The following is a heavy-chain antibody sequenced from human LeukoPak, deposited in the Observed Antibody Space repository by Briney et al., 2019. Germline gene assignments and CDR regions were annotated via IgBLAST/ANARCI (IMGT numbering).Heavy chain of an antibody. D-gene: IGHD6-13*01. CDR1: GFTFSSYA. CDR2: ISGSGGST. V-gene: IGHV3-23*01. CDR3: AKSGLQQLAYFDY. Sequence: PGGSLRLSCAASGFTFSSYAMSWVRQAPGKGLEWVSAISGSGGSTYYADSVKGRFTISRNNSKNTLYLQMNSLRAEDTAVYYCAKSGLQQLAYFDYWGQGTLVTVSS. J-gene: IGHJ4*02.